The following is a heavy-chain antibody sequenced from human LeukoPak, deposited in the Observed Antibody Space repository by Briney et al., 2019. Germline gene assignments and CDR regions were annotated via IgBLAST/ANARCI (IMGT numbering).Heavy chain of an antibody. Sequence: GGSLRLSCAASGFTFSSYAMRWVRQAPGKGLEWVAVISYDGSNKYYADSVKGRFTISRDNSKNTLYLQMNSLRAEDTAVYYCAKEPWWGDYWGQGTLVTVSS. CDR1: GFTFSSYA. J-gene: IGHJ4*02. CDR2: ISYDGSNK. D-gene: IGHD2-8*02. CDR3: AKEPWWGDY. V-gene: IGHV3-30-3*01.